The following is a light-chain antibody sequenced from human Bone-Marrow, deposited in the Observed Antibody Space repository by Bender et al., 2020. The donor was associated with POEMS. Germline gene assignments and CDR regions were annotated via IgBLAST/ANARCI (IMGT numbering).Light chain of an antibody. CDR2: DDS. V-gene: IGLV3-21*04. Sequence: SYVLTQPPSVSVAPGKTATITCGASNIETTSVYWYQQKPGQAPVLVIYDDSDRPSAIPERFSGSNSGDAATLTISRVEAGDEADYYCQVWDSSRNHYVFGSGTKVTVL. CDR3: QVWDSSRNHYV. CDR1: NIETTS. J-gene: IGLJ1*01.